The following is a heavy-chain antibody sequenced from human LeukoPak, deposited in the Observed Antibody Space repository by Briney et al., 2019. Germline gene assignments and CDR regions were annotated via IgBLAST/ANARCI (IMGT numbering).Heavy chain of an antibody. Sequence: GASVKVSCKASGYTFTSYGISWVRQAPGQGLEWMGWISAYNGNTNYAQKLQGRVTMTTDTSTSTAYMELRSLRSDDTAVYYCARQERWLHSSEAFDIWGQGTMVTVSS. V-gene: IGHV1-18*01. CDR3: ARQERWLHSSEAFDI. CDR2: ISAYNGNT. D-gene: IGHD5-24*01. J-gene: IGHJ3*02. CDR1: GYTFTSYG.